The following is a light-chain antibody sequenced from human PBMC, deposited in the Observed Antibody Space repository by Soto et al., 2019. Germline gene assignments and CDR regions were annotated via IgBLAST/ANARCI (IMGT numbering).Light chain of an antibody. CDR1: QSLVHSDGIAY. Sequence: DVVITQSPLSLPVSLLQRACISCRSNQSLVHSDGIAYFSWFQQRPGRSPRRLIYKVSNRDSGVPARFSGSGSGTDFALKISRVEAEDVGVYYCMQGTHWPITFGQGTRLEIK. V-gene: IGKV2-30*02. CDR2: KVS. CDR3: MQGTHWPIT. J-gene: IGKJ5*01.